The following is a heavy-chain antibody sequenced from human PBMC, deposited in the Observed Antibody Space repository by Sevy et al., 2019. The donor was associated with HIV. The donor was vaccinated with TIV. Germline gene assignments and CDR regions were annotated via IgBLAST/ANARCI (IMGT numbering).Heavy chain of an antibody. V-gene: IGHV4-34*01. CDR3: ARALYCSGGSCYSAPS. CDR1: GGSFSGYY. CDR2: INHSGST. J-gene: IGHJ4*02. Sequence: SEILSLTCAVYGGSFSGYYWSWIRQPPGKGLEWIGEINHSGSTNYNPSLKSRVTISVDTSKNQFSLKLSSVTAADTAVYYCARALYCSGGSCYSAPSWGQGTLVTVSS. D-gene: IGHD2-15*01.